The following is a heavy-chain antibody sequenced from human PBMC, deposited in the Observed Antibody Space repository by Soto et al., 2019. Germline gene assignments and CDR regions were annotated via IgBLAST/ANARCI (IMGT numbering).Heavy chain of an antibody. D-gene: IGHD6-13*01. J-gene: IGHJ4*02. CDR1: GDSVSSASYY. V-gene: IGHV4-61*01. Sequence: TLSLTCTVSGDSVSSASYYWSWIRQPPGRGLEWIGYIYYSGSTNYNPSLKSRITMSLDTSKNQFSLKLKSVTAADTAVYYCARDRVYSSNWGFYYFAYWGQGALVTVSS. CDR2: IYYSGST. CDR3: ARDRVYSSNWGFYYFAY.